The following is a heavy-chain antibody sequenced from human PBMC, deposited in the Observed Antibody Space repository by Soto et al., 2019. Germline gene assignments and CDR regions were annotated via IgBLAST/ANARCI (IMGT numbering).Heavy chain of an antibody. V-gene: IGHV3-48*03. Sequence: GGSLRLSYAASGFTFSGYEMNWVRQAPGKGLEWVSYISSSGSTIYYADSVKGRFTISRDNAKNSLYLQMNSLRAEDTAVYYCARDSSGYSYGSLFDYWGQGTLVTVSS. D-gene: IGHD5-18*01. J-gene: IGHJ4*02. CDR2: ISSSGSTI. CDR3: ARDSSGYSYGSLFDY. CDR1: GFTFSGYE.